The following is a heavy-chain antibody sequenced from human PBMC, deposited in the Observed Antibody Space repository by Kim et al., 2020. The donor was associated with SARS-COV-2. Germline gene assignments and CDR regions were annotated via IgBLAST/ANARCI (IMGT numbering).Heavy chain of an antibody. Sequence: GESLKISCKGSGYSFTSYWIGWVRQMPGKGLEWMGIIYPGDSDTRYSPSFQGQVTISADKSISTAYLQWSSLKASDTAMYYCARGTGVVVTDYYFDYWGQGTLVTVSS. J-gene: IGHJ4*02. CDR3: ARGTGVVVTDYYFDY. CDR2: IYPGDSDT. D-gene: IGHD2-21*02. CDR1: GYSFTSYW. V-gene: IGHV5-51*01.